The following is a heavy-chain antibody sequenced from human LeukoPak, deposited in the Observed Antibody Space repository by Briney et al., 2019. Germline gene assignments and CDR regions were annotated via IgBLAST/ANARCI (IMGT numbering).Heavy chain of an antibody. CDR1: GFTFDDYA. CDR3: AKDREYYGSGSSPFDY. Sequence: GRSLRLSCAASGFTFDDYAMHWVRPAPGKGLEWVSGISWNSGSIGYADSVKGRFTISRDNAKNSLYLQMNSLRAEDTALYYCAKDREYYGSGSSPFDYWGQGTLVTVSS. CDR2: ISWNSGSI. D-gene: IGHD3-10*01. J-gene: IGHJ4*02. V-gene: IGHV3-9*01.